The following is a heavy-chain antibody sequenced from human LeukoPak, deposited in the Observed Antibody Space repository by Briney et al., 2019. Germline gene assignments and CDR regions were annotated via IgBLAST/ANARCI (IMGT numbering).Heavy chain of an antibody. D-gene: IGHD2-2*02. J-gene: IGHJ4*02. CDR3: ARLSGCSSTSCYTGFDY. CDR1: GGSISSYY. V-gene: IGHV4-59*08. CDR2: IYYSGST. Sequence: SSETLSLTCTVSGGSISSYYWSWIRQPPGKGLEWIGYIYYSGSTNYNPSLKSRVTMSVDTSKNQFSLKLSSVTAADTAVYYCARLSGCSSTSCYTGFDYWGQGTLVTVSS.